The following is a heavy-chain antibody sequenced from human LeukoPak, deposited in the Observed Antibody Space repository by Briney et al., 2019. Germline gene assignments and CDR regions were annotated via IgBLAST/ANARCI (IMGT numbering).Heavy chain of an antibody. CDR2: MNPNSGNT. V-gene: IGHV1-8*01. J-gene: IGHJ3*01. D-gene: IGHD3-10*01. Sequence: ASVKVSCKASGYTFTSYDINWVRQAGGRGLEWMGWMNPNSGNTGYAQKFQGRVNMTRNNSISTAYMELSSLRSEDTAVYYCARKDGSGSYYNVYGVWGQGTMVTVSS. CDR1: GYTFTSYD. CDR3: ARKDGSGSYYNVYGV.